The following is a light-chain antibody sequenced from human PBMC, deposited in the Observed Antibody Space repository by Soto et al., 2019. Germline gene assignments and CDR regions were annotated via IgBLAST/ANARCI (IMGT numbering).Light chain of an antibody. CDR2: AAS. CDR1: QRISSY. V-gene: IGKV1-39*01. J-gene: IGKJ1*01. CDR3: QQSYTTPTWT. Sequence: DVQMTQSPSSLSASVGDRVSFTCRASQRISSYLNWYQQKPGKAPKLLIYAASILESGVPSRFSGSESGTDFTLTISSLQPEDFATYFCQQSYTTPTWTFGQGTKVEIK.